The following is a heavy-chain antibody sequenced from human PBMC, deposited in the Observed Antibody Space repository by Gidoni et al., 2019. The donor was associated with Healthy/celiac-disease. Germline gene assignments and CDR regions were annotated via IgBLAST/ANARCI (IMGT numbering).Heavy chain of an antibody. CDR1: GGSFSGYY. D-gene: IGHD4-17*01. CDR2: INHSGST. CDR3: ARADYGGISYY. J-gene: IGHJ4*02. Sequence: QVQLQQWGAGLLKPSETLSLTCAVYGGSFSGYYWSWIRQPPGKGLEWIGEINHSGSTNYNPSLKSRVTISVDTSKNQFSLKLSSVTAADTAVYYCARADYGGISYYWGQGTLVTVSS. V-gene: IGHV4-34*01.